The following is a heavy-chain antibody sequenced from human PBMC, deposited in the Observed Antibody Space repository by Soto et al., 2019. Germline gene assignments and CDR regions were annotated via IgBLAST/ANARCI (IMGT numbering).Heavy chain of an antibody. V-gene: IGHV3-33*01. CDR1: GFTFSSYG. CDR3: ARDPSGAVAGGDQNYYYYSMDV. CDR2: IWYDGSNK. D-gene: IGHD6-19*01. J-gene: IGHJ6*03. Sequence: QVQLVESGGGVVQPGRSLRLSCAASGFTFSSYGMHWVRQAPGKGLEWVAVIWYDGSNKYYADSVKGRFTISRDNSKNTLYRQMNRLRAEDTAVYYCARDPSGAVAGGDQNYYYYSMDVWGKGTTVTVSS.